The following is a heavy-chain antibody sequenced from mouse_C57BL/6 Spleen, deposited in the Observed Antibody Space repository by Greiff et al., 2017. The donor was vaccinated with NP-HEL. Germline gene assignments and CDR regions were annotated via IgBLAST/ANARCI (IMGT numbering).Heavy chain of an antibody. V-gene: IGHV1-42*01. D-gene: IGHD2-4*01. J-gene: IGHJ4*01. Sequence: EVKLQESGPELVKPGASVKISCKASGYSFTGYYMNWVKQSPEKSLEWIGEINPSTGGTTYNQKVKAKATLTVDKASSTAYMQLKSLTSEDSAVYYCARGYDYDGMDYWGQGTSVTVSS. CDR1: GYSFTGYY. CDR2: INPSTGGT. CDR3: ARGYDYDGMDY.